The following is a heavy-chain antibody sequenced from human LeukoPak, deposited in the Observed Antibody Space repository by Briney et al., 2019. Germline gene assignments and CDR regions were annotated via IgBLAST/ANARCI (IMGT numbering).Heavy chain of an antibody. J-gene: IGHJ4*02. V-gene: IGHV4-39*07. Sequence: SETLSLTCSVSNGSIDSSTDYWAWIRQPPGKGLEWIASIYYSGSTYYSPSLKSRAIISVDPSKNLFSLRLSSVTAADTAVYYCARGVAFYFGSGSPNYWGQGTLVTVS. CDR2: IYYSGST. D-gene: IGHD3-10*01. CDR3: ARGVAFYFGSGSPNY. CDR1: NGSIDSSTDY.